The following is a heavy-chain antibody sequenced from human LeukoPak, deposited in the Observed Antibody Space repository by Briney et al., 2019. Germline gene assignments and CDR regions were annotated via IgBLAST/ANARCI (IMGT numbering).Heavy chain of an antibody. CDR1: GGSISSYY. Sequence: SETLSLTCTVSGGSISSYYWSWIRQPPGKGLEWIGYIYYSGSTNYNPSLKSRVTISVDTSKNQFSLKLSSVTAADTAVYYCAGLKTDCYDSSGYPLWGQGTLVTVSS. CDR3: AGLKTDCYDSSGYPL. V-gene: IGHV4-59*08. CDR2: IYYSGST. D-gene: IGHD3-22*01. J-gene: IGHJ4*02.